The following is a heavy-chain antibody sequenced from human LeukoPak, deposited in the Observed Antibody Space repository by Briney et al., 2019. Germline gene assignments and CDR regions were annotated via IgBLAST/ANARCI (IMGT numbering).Heavy chain of an antibody. CDR1: GFTFSSFA. J-gene: IGHJ4*02. CDR2: VGGSGGGT. V-gene: IGHV3-23*01. Sequence: GGSLRLSCAASGFTFSSFAMSCVRQAPGKGLEWVSAVGGSGGGTYYADSVRGRFTISRDNSKNTLHLQMNSLRAEDTAVYYCARAGYYDISISFYFDYWGQGTLVPVSS. CDR3: ARAGYYDISISFYFDY. D-gene: IGHD3-22*01.